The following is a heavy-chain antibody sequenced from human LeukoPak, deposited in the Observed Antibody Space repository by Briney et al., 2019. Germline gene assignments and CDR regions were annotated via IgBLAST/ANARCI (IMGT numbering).Heavy chain of an antibody. CDR3: AKVGYYDSRDYYYYYLDV. CDR1: GFTFSNYG. V-gene: IGHV3-30*02. D-gene: IGHD3-22*01. Sequence: GGSLRLSCAVSGFTFSNYGMHWVRQAPGKGLEWLTFIRYDGSNKYYADSVKGRFTISRDNSKNTLYLQMNSLRAEDTAVYYCAKVGYYDSRDYYYYYLDVWGKGTTVTISS. CDR2: IRYDGSNK. J-gene: IGHJ6*03.